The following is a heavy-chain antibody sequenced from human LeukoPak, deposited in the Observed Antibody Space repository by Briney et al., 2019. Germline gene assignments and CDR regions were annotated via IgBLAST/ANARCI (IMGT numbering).Heavy chain of an antibody. D-gene: IGHD2-15*01. Sequence: GGSLRLSCAASGFTFTNYWIHWVRRGPGKGLVWVSRINSDGTITHYADSVKGRFTISRDNAKNTVYLQMNSLRAEDTAVYYCVRLLDRDYWDQGTQVTVSS. CDR1: GFTFTNYW. J-gene: IGHJ4*02. CDR3: VRLLDRDY. V-gene: IGHV3-74*01. CDR2: INSDGTIT.